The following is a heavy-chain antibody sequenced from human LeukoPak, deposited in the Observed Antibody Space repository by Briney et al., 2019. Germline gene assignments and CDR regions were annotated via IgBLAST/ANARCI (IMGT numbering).Heavy chain of an antibody. J-gene: IGHJ5*02. D-gene: IGHD6-13*01. CDR3: ARGGQLFNNWFDP. V-gene: IGHV4-30-2*01. CDR1: GGSISSGGYY. CDR2: IYHSGST. Sequence: PSETLSLTCTVSGGSISSGGYYWSWIRQPPGKGLEWIGYIYHSGSTYYNPSLKSRVTISVDRSKNQFSLKLSSVTAADTAVYYCARGGQLFNNWFDPWGQGTLVTVSS.